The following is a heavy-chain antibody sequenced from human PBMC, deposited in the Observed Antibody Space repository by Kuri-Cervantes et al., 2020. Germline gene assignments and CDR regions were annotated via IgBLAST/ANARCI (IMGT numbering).Heavy chain of an antibody. CDR1: GESFSGYY. V-gene: IGHV4-34*01. CDR3: ARDIMVRGVIRDY. Sequence: GSLRLSCAVYGESFSGYYWSWIRQPPGKGLEWIGSIYYSGSTYYNPSLKSRVTISVDTSKNQFSLKLSSVTAADTAVYYCARDIMVRGVIRDYWGQGTLVTVSS. J-gene: IGHJ4*02. CDR2: IYYSGST. D-gene: IGHD3-10*01.